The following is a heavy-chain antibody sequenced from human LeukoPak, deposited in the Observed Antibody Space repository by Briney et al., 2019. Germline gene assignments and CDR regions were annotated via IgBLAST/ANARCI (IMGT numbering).Heavy chain of an antibody. Sequence: PGGSLRLSCAASGFTFSSYGMHWVRQAPGKGLEWVAVISYDGSNKYYADSVKGRFTISRDNAKNTLYLQMNSLRADDTAVYYCARDRGYSTADWGQGTLVTVSS. CDR2: ISYDGSNK. J-gene: IGHJ4*02. CDR3: ARDRGYSTAD. V-gene: IGHV3-30*03. CDR1: GFTFSSYG. D-gene: IGHD5-18*01.